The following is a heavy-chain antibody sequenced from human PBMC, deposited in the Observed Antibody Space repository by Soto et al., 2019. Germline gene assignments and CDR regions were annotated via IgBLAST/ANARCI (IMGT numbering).Heavy chain of an antibody. Sequence: GVTLRLSCSAYGFRQSITAMSLVHQGPGKGLEWVAVVSIGGSTHYADSVRGRFTISRDNSKNTLSLQTNRLPAEETAVYFCAKRRGDGGHSDYCRQGALRTVST. CDR2: VSIGGST. J-gene: IGHJ4*02. CDR1: GFRQSITA. CDR3: AKRRGDGGHSDY. V-gene: IGHV3-23*01. D-gene: IGHD2-21*02.